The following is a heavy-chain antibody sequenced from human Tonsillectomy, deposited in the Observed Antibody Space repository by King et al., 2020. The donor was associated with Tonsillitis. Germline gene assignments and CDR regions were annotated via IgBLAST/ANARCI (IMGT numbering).Heavy chain of an antibody. V-gene: IGHV1-18*01. CDR1: GYTFASYG. Sequence: ELVQSGAEVKKPGASVKVSCKASGYTFASYGISWVRQAPGQGLEWMGWISAYNGNTNYAQKLQGRVTMTTDTSTSTAYMELRSLRSDDTAVYYCARDLIDCSSTNWLCDWFDPWGQGTLVTVSS. CDR2: ISAYNGNT. CDR3: ARDLIDCSSTNWLCDWFDP. J-gene: IGHJ5*02. D-gene: IGHD2-2*01.